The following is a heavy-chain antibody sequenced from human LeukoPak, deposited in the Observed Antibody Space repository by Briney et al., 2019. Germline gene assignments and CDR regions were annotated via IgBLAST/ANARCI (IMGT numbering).Heavy chain of an antibody. D-gene: IGHD2-15*01. CDR3: ARGYCSGGSCHPLDY. Sequence: PSQTLSLTCTVSGGSISSGSYYWSWFRQPAGKGLEWIGRIYTSGSTNYNPSLKSRVTISVDTSKNQFSLKLSSVTAADTAVYYCARGYCSGGSCHPLDYWGQGTLVTVSS. J-gene: IGHJ4*02. CDR2: IYTSGST. CDR1: GGSISSGSYY. V-gene: IGHV4-61*02.